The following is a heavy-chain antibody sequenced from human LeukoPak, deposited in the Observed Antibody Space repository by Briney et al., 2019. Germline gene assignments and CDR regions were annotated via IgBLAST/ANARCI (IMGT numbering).Heavy chain of an antibody. CDR2: IRNDGDDK. CDR1: GFAFNTYV. Sequence: PGGSLRLSCAASGFAFNTYVMHWVRQAPGKGLEWLAFIRNDGDDKYYVDSVKGRFTISRNNSRNTLYLQMSSLRGDDTAIYYCVKDSRSWAFDFWGQGTLVTVSS. D-gene: IGHD2-2*01. V-gene: IGHV3-30*02. CDR3: VKDSRSWAFDF. J-gene: IGHJ3*01.